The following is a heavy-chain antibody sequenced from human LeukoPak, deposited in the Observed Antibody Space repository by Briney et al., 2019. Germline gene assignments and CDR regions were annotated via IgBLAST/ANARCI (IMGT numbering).Heavy chain of an antibody. J-gene: IGHJ5*02. D-gene: IGHD6-13*01. CDR2: TNPNSGAT. CDR3: ARDAAVGGTEWFDP. CDR1: GYTFTDCY. V-gene: IGHV1-2*02. Sequence: ASVKVSCKASGYTFTDCYMHWVRQAPGQGLEWMGWTNPNSGATKYAQKFQGRVTMTRDTSISTAYMELSRLRSDDTAVYYCARDAAVGGTEWFDPWGQGTLVTVSS.